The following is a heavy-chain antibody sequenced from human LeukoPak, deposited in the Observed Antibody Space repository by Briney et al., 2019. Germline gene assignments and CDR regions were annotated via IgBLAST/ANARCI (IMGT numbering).Heavy chain of an antibody. V-gene: IGHV5-51*01. CDR1: GYSFTTYS. J-gene: IGHJ4*02. Sequence: SGESLKISCKASGYSFTTYSIGWVRQMPGKGREWMGIVYPDDSETRYSPSFEGQVTFSVDISINTAYLQWNSLKASDSAMYYCERKSDSKAPDYWGQRTLVTVSS. CDR2: VYPDDSET. CDR3: ERKSDSKAPDY.